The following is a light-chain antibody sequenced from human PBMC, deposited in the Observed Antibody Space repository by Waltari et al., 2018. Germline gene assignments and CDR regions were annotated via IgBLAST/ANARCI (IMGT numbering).Light chain of an antibody. CDR3: SSYTTNSAPGV. CDR1: DSDVGAYDF. V-gene: IGLV2-14*01. CDR2: EVS. Sequence: QSALTQPASVSGSPGQSITISCSGTDSDVGAYDFVSWYQQHPGKAPHLIIYEVSNRPSGISNRFSASKSGNTASLTISGLQAEDEADYYCSSYTTNSAPGVFGTGTRVTVL. J-gene: IGLJ1*01.